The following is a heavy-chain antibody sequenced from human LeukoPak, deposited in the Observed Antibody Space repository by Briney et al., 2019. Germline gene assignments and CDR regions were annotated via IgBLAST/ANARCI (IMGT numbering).Heavy chain of an antibody. CDR2: MNPNSGNT. J-gene: IGHJ6*03. CDR1: GYTFTSYD. V-gene: IGHV1-8*03. D-gene: IGHD5-12*01. Sequence: GASVKVSCKASGYTFTSYDINWVRQATGQGLEWMGWMNPNSGNTGYAQKFQGRVTITRNTSISTAYMELSSLRSEDTAVYYCARDVTHSGYDYYYYYYMDVWGKGTTVTVSS. CDR3: ARDVTHSGYDYYYYYYMDV.